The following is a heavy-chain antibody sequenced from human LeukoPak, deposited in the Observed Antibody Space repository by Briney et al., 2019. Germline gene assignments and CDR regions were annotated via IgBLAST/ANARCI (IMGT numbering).Heavy chain of an antibody. J-gene: IGHJ3*02. V-gene: IGHV7-4-1*02. Sequence: ASVKVSCKASGYTFTSYAMNWVRQAPGQGLEWMGWINTNTGNPTYAQGFTGRFVFSLDTSVSTAYLQISSLKAEDTAVYYCARDGLDYGDYVDTDPTRDAFDIWGQGTMVTVSS. CDR2: INTNTGNP. CDR1: GYTFTSYA. D-gene: IGHD4-17*01. CDR3: ARDGLDYGDYVDTDPTRDAFDI.